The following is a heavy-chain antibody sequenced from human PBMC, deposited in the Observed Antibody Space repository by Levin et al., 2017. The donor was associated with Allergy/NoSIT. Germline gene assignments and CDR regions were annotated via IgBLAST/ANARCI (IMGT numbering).Heavy chain of an antibody. D-gene: IGHD2-15*01. CDR2: IYRSGNT. V-gene: IGHV4-30-2*01. CDR3: ARRANLAGGLDV. J-gene: IGHJ3*01. Sequence: SETLSLTCVVSGASINSGGYSWTWIRQTAGKGLEWIGYIYRSGNTYSNPSLGARVTLSVDTSNNAFSLSPSSVTAADTAVYFCARRANLAGGLDVWGRGTLVTVSS. CDR1: GASINSGGYS.